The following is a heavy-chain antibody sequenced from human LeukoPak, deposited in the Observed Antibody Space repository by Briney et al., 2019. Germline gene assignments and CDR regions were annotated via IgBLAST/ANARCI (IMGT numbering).Heavy chain of an antibody. V-gene: IGHV3-23*01. J-gene: IGHJ4*02. CDR2: FSGRGGGT. CDR3: ANHRVGDYYDSSGKYYFDY. Sequence: GGSLRLSCAAFGFTFSSYDMSWGRQAPGKGLEWVSSFSGRGGGTFYTDSVKGRFTISRDNSKNTLYLQMNSLRAEDTAVYYCANHRVGDYYDSSGKYYFDYWGQGTLVTVSS. D-gene: IGHD3-22*01. CDR1: GFTFSSYD.